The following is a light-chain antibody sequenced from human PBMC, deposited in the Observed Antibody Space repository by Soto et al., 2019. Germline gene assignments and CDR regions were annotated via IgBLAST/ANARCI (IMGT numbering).Light chain of an antibody. Sequence: DIQLTQSPSFLSASVGDRVTITCRASQGISSYLAWYQQKPGKAPKLLIYAASTLQSGVPSRFSGSGSGTEFTLTISSMQPEEFASYYCQQLNSYPLTLGGGTKVDI. J-gene: IGKJ4*01. CDR2: AAS. V-gene: IGKV1-9*01. CDR1: QGISSY. CDR3: QQLNSYPLT.